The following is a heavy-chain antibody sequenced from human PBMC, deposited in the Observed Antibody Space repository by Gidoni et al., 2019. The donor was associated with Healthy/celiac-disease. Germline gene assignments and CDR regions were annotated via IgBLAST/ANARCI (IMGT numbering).Heavy chain of an antibody. CDR3: AKDSLAVFNNWIDP. V-gene: IGHV3-23*01. J-gene: IGHJ5*02. D-gene: IGHD1-20*01. CDR1: GFTFRSYA. CDR2: ISGSGGST. Sequence: EVQLLASGGGSVQPGGSLRLSCAASGFTFRSYAMSWVRQAPGKGLEWVSAISGSGGSTYYADSVKGRFTISRDNSKNTLYLQMNSLRAEDTAVYYCAKDSLAVFNNWIDPWGQGTLVTVSS.